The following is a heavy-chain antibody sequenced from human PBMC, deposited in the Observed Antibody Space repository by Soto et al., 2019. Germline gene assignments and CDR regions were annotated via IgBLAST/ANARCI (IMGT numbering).Heavy chain of an antibody. Sequence: EVQLLESGGGLVQPGGSLRLSCAASGFTFSSYAMSWVRQAPGKGLEWVPALSGSGGSTYYAASVKGRFTISRDNSKNTLYLQMNSLRAEDTAVYYCAKVAVVATIRGGLDYWGQGTLVTVSS. CDR2: LSGSGGST. CDR3: AKVAVVATIRGGLDY. D-gene: IGHD5-12*01. J-gene: IGHJ4*02. CDR1: GFTFSSYA. V-gene: IGHV3-23*01.